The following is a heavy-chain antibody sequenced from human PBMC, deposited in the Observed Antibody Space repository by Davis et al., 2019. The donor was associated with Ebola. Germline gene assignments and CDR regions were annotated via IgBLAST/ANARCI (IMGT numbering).Heavy chain of an antibody. CDR3: ARAQFPTTSDH. D-gene: IGHD1-1*01. CDR2: INPHNGNT. J-gene: IGHJ4*02. V-gene: IGHV1-18*04. CDR1: GYTFTSYG. Sequence: ASVKVSCKASGYTFTSYGTTWVRQAPGQGLEWMGWINPHNGNTNYAQNVQGRVTMTTDTSTSTAYMEVGILRSDDTAVYYCARAQFPTTSDHWGQGTLVTVSS.